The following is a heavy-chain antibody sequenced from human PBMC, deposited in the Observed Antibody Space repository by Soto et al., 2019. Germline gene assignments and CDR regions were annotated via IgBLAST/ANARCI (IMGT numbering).Heavy chain of an antibody. CDR3: AKSLFLRIYFDY. J-gene: IGHJ4*02. D-gene: IGHD4-17*01. CDR1: GFTFSSYA. V-gene: IGHV3-23*01. CDR2: ISGSGGST. Sequence: EVQLLESGGGLVQPGGSLRLSCAASGFTFSSYAMSWVRQAPGKGLEWVSAISGSGGSTYYADSVKGRFTISRDNSKNTLYLQMNSLGAEDTAVYYCAKSLFLRIYFDYWGQGTLVTVSS.